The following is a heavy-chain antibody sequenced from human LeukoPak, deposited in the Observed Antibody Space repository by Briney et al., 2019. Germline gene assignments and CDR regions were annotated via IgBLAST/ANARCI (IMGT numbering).Heavy chain of an antibody. CDR1: GFSLTTSGVG. CDR3: ASSPSSWPMDY. D-gene: IGHD6-13*01. Sequence: ESGPTLVNPTQTLTPTCTFSGFSLTTSGVGVGWVRQPPGKALELLALIYWNDDKRYSPSLKGRLTITKDTSKNQVVLTVTNMDPVDTATYYCASSPSSWPMDYWGQGTLVTVSS. J-gene: IGHJ4*02. CDR2: IYWNDDK. V-gene: IGHV2-5*01.